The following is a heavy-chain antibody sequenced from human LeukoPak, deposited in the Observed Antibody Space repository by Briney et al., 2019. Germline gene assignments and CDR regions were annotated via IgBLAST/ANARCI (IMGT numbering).Heavy chain of an antibody. D-gene: IGHD4-17*01. CDR3: AREVYGDNYFDY. CDR1: GFTFSSYA. CDR2: ISGSGGST. Sequence: PGGSLRLSCAASGFTFSSYAMSWVRQAPGKGLEWVSAISGSGGSTYYADSVKGRFTISRDNSKNTLYLQMDSLRAEDTAVYYCAREVYGDNYFDYWGQGTLVTVSS. J-gene: IGHJ4*02. V-gene: IGHV3-23*01.